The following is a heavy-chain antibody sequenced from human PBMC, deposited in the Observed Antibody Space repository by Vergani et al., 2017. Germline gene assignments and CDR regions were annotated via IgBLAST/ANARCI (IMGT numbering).Heavy chain of an antibody. V-gene: IGHV3-23*01. J-gene: IGHJ4*02. Sequence: EVQLLESGGGLVQPGGSLRLSCAASGFTFSSYAMSWVRQAPGKGLEWVSAISGSGGSTYYADSVKGRFTISRDNSKNTLYLQMNSLRAEDTAVYYCARTPLRWLQCGNYFDYWGQGTLVTVSS. CDR1: GFTFSSYA. CDR3: ARTPLRWLQCGNYFDY. CDR2: ISGSGGST. D-gene: IGHD5-24*01.